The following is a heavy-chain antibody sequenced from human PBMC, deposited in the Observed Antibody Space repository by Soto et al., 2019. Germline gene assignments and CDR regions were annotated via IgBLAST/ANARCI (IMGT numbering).Heavy chain of an antibody. CDR2: ISSDGTET. J-gene: IGHJ5*02. D-gene: IGHD2-21*01. CDR1: GFTFSISW. Sequence: PGGSLRLSCAASGFTFSISWMNWVRQAPGKGLEWVAYISSDGTETNYVDSVRGRFTISRDNAKNSLFLEMNSLRVEDTAQYYCAKRGCGNSESWGQGTQVTVSS. V-gene: IGHV3-7*03. CDR3: AKRGCGNSES.